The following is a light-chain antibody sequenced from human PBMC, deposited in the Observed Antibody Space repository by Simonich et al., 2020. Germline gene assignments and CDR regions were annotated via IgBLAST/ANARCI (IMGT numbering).Light chain of an antibody. Sequence: QLVLTQSPSASASLGASVKLTCTLSSGHSSYAIAWHQQQPEKGPQYLMKLNSDGSHSKGDGFPDRFSGSSSGAERYLTISSLQSEDEADYYCQTWGTGSVVFGGGTKLTVL. J-gene: IGLJ2*01. CDR3: QTWGTGSVV. CDR1: SGHSSYA. CDR2: LNSDGSH. V-gene: IGLV4-69*01.